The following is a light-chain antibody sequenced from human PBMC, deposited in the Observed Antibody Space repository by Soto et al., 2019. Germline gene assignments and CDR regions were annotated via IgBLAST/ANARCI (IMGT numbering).Light chain of an antibody. V-gene: IGKV3-20*01. CDR1: QTVSSTY. CDR3: QQYNNWPTLT. CDR2: GAS. J-gene: IGKJ4*01. Sequence: EIVLTQSAGTLSLSAGERATLSCRASQTVSSTYLGWYQQKPGQAPRLLIYGASSRATGIPDRFSGSGSGTDFTLTISRLEPEDFAVYYCQQYNNWPTLTFGGGTKVDIK.